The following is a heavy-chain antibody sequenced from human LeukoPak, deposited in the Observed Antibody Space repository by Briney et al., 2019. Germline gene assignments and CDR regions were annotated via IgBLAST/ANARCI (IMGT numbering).Heavy chain of an antibody. CDR3: ASWGYSGSYYLSG. CDR2: MNPNSGNT. J-gene: IGHJ4*02. D-gene: IGHD1-26*01. V-gene: IGHV1-8*01. CDR1: GYTFTIYD. Sequence: ASVKVSCKASGYTFTIYDINWVRQATEQGLEWMGWMNPNSGNTGYAQKFQGRVTMTRDTSISTAYMELSRLRSDDTAVYYCASWGYSGSYYLSGWGQGTLVTVSS.